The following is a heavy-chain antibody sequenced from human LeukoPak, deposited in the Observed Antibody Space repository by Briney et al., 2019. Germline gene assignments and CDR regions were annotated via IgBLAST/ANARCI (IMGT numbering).Heavy chain of an antibody. CDR2: INPNSGGT. Sequence: ASVKVSCKASGYTFAGYYMHWVRQAPEQGLEWMGWINPNSGGTNYAQKFQGWVTMTRDTSISTAYMELSRLRSDDTAVYYCARDLTSRSGWYEHYYYYGMDVWGQGTTVTVSS. CDR1: GYTFAGYY. J-gene: IGHJ6*02. V-gene: IGHV1-2*04. CDR3: ARDLTSRSGWYEHYYYYGMDV. D-gene: IGHD6-19*01.